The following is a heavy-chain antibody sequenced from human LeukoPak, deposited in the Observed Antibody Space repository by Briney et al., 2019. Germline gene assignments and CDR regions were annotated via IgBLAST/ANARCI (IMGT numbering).Heavy chain of an antibody. J-gene: IGHJ4*02. Sequence: PSGTLSHTCAVYGGSFSGYYWSWIRQPPGKGLEWMGEINHNGSKNYNPCLMSRGTISVDTSKNQLSLKLSNVHAADTAVDYFARVSSYYGPTSTYYFDYWGQGTLVTASS. CDR2: INHNGSK. CDR3: ARVSSYYGPTSTYYFDY. V-gene: IGHV4-34*01. D-gene: IGHD3-10*01. CDR1: GGSFSGYY.